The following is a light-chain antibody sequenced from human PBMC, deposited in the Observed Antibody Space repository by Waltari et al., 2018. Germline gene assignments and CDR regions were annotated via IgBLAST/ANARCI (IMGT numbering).Light chain of an antibody. CDR2: DVS. V-gene: IGLV2-14*03. CDR3: TADTISSTLV. CDR1: KNDVGAYKF. J-gene: IGLJ3*02. Sequence: QSALTQPASVSGSPGQSITISCTGTKNDVGAYKFVSWYQRHPGNAPKLIITDVSNRPSGVSNRFSGSKSGNTASLTISGLQAEDEAEYYCTADTISSTLVFGGGTQLNVL.